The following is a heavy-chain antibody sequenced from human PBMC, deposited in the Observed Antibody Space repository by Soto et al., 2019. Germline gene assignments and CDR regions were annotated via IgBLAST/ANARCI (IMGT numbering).Heavy chain of an antibody. CDR3: ARDPIGYCTTVLCPTWFDP. D-gene: IGHD2-8*01. CDR2: ISSSGSTI. Sequence: PGGSLRLSCAASGFTFNIFEMNWVRQAPGKGLEWVSYISSSGSTIYYADSVRGRFTISRDNAKNSLYLQMNSLRAEDTAVYYCARDPIGYCTTVLCPTWFDPWGQGTLVTVSS. V-gene: IGHV3-48*03. CDR1: GFTFNIFE. J-gene: IGHJ5*02.